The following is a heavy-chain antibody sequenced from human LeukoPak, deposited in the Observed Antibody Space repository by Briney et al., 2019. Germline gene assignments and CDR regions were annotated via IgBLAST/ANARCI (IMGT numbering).Heavy chain of an antibody. Sequence: GGSLRLSCAASGFTFSRYWMSWVRQAPGKGLEWVANINQDGSEKYYVDSVKGRFTISRDNAKTSLYLQMNSLRAEDTAVYYCARGPFGRSPFGGVIAISFDYWGQGTLVTVSS. CDR1: GFTFSRYW. V-gene: IGHV3-7*05. CDR3: ARGPFGRSPFGGVIAISFDY. J-gene: IGHJ4*02. CDR2: INQDGSEK. D-gene: IGHD3-16*02.